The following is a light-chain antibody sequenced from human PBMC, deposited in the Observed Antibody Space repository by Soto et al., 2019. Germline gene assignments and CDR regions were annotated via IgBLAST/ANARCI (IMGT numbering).Light chain of an antibody. Sequence: QSALTQPASVSGSPGQSITISCTGTSSDVGGYNYASWYQQHPGKAPKLMIYDVSNRPSGVSNRFSGSKSGNTASLTISGLQAEDEADYYCSSYTSSSTYVFGTRTKLTVL. CDR2: DVS. J-gene: IGLJ1*01. V-gene: IGLV2-14*01. CDR1: SSDVGGYNY. CDR3: SSYTSSSTYV.